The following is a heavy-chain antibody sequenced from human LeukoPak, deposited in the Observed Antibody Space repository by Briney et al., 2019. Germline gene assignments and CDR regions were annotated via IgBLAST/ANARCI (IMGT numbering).Heavy chain of an antibody. CDR3: ARYSGSSSGGDAFDI. J-gene: IGHJ3*02. V-gene: IGHV3-66*01. CDR2: IYSGGST. Sequence: PGGSLRLSCTVSGFTVSSNYMSWVRQAPGKGLEWVSVIYSGGSTYYADSVKGRFTISRDNSKNTLYLQMNSLRAEDTAVYYCARYSGSSSGGDAFDIWGQGTMVTVSS. D-gene: IGHD1-26*01. CDR1: GFTVSSNY.